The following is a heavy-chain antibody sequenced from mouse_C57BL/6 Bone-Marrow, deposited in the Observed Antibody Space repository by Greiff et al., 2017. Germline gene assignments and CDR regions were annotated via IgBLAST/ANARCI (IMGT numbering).Heavy chain of an antibody. CDR1: GYTFTSYW. CDR2: IDPSDSYT. V-gene: IGHV1-69*01. J-gene: IGHJ2*01. D-gene: IGHD4-1*02. Sequence: QVQLKQPGAELVMPGASVKLSCKASGYTFTSYWMHWVKQRPGQGLEWIGEIDPSDSYTNYNQKFKGKSTLTVDKSSSTAYMQLSSLTSEDSAVYYCATTGVDYWGQGTTLTVSS. CDR3: ATTGVDY.